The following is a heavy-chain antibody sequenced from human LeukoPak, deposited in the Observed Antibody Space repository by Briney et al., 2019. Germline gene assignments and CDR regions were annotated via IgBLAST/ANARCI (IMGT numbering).Heavy chain of an antibody. CDR3: ASRYSGYANCHYYYMDV. CDR2: MNPNSGNT. D-gene: IGHD5-12*01. J-gene: IGHJ6*03. V-gene: IGHV1-8*01. Sequence: ASVRVSCKASGYTFTSYDINWVRQATGQGLEWMGWMNPNSGNTGYAQKFQGRVTMTRNTSRSTAYMELSSLRSEDTAVYYCASRYSGYANCHYYYMDVWGKGTTVTVSS. CDR1: GYTFTSYD.